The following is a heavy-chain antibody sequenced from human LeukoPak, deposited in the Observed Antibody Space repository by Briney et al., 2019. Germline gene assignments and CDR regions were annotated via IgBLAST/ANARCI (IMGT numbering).Heavy chain of an antibody. Sequence: GASVTVSCKASGGTFSTYAISWVRQAPGQGLEWMGGITPILGTANYAQKFQGRVTINADQSTSTAYMELSSLRSEDTAVYYCARDRLDIVATYDYWGQGTLVTVSS. V-gene: IGHV1-69*10. CDR3: ARDRLDIVATYDY. CDR1: GGTFSTYA. CDR2: ITPILGTA. D-gene: IGHD5-12*01. J-gene: IGHJ4*02.